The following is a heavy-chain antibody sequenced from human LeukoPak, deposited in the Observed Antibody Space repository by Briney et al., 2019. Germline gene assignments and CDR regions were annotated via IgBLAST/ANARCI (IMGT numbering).Heavy chain of an antibody. CDR2: ISSSSSYI. CDR3: AKDSTTVTTGRGNFDY. CDR1: GFTFSSCS. Sequence: GGSLRLSCAASGFTFSSCSMNWVRQAPGKGLEWVSSISSSSSYIYYADSVKGRFTISRDNAKNSLYLQMSSLRVEDTAIYYCAKDSTTVTTGRGNFDYWGQGTLVTVSS. J-gene: IGHJ4*02. D-gene: IGHD4-17*01. V-gene: IGHV3-21*04.